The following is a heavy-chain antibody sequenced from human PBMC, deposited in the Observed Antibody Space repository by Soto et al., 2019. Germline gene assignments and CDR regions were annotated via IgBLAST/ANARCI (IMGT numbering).Heavy chain of an antibody. CDR3: AKDQRGYYDSSGSLESGGFDY. V-gene: IGHV3-43*01. CDR1: GFTFDDYT. Sequence: HPGGSLRLSCAASGFTFDDYTMHWVRQAPGKGLEWVSLISWDGGSTYYADSVKGRFTISRDNSKNSLYLQMNSLGTEDTALYYCAKDQRGYYDSSGSLESGGFDYWGQGTLVTVSS. D-gene: IGHD3-22*01. CDR2: ISWDGGST. J-gene: IGHJ4*02.